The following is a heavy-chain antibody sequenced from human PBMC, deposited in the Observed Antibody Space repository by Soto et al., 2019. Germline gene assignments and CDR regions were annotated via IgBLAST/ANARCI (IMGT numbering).Heavy chain of an antibody. CDR3: AKESLAYFDSGRFYAPAFDH. J-gene: IGHJ4*02. CDR2: ISFDGRDI. CDR1: GFTFSSFA. D-gene: IGHD3-10*01. V-gene: IGHV3-30*18. Sequence: QVQLVESGGGVVHPGTSLRLSCVTSGFTFSSFAMDWVRQAPGKGLEWVAAISFDGRDISYRESVKGRFTISRDKFKNTVYLQMNSLRPEDTAVYYCAKESLAYFDSGRFYAPAFDHWGQGTLVTVSS.